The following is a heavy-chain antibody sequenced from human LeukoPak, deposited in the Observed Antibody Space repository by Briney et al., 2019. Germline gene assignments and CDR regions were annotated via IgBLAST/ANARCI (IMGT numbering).Heavy chain of an antibody. Sequence: GGSLRLSCAASGFTFSSYWMSWVRQAPGKGLEWVANIKHDGSEKYYVDSVQGRFTISRDNAKNSLYLQVNSLRAEDTAVYFCAREVVDSYVAYWGRGTLVTVSS. CDR2: IKHDGSEK. D-gene: IGHD2-15*01. J-gene: IGHJ4*02. V-gene: IGHV3-7*04. CDR3: AREVVDSYVAY. CDR1: GFTFSSYW.